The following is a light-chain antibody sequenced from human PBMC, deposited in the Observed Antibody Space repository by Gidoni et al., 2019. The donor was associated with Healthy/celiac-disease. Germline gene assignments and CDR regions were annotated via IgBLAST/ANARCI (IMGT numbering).Light chain of an antibody. CDR3: SSYAGSNRKV. Sequence: QSALTQPPSASGSPGQSVTISCTGTSSDVGGYNYVPWYQQHPGKAPNLMLYEVSKRPSGVPDRFSGSKSGNTASLTVSGLQAEDEADYYCSSYAGSNRKVFGTGTKVTVL. J-gene: IGLJ1*01. CDR1: SSDVGGYNY. V-gene: IGLV2-8*01. CDR2: EVS.